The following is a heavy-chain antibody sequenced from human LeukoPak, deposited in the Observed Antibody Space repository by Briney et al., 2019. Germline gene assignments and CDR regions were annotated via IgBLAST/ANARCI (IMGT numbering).Heavy chain of an antibody. D-gene: IGHD3-10*01. Sequence: PGGSLRLSCAASGFTVSSNYMNWVRQAPGKGLEWVSVIYSGGTMYYADSVKGRFTISRDNAKNSLYLQMNSLRAEDTAVYYCARHANYYGSGRSLDYWGQGTLVTVSS. CDR3: ARHANYYGSGRSLDY. V-gene: IGHV3-66*04. CDR1: GFTVSSNY. J-gene: IGHJ4*02. CDR2: IYSGGTM.